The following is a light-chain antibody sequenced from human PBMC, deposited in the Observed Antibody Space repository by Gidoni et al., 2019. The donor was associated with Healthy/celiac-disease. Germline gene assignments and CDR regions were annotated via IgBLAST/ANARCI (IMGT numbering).Light chain of an antibody. J-gene: IGLJ2*01. V-gene: IGLV2-8*01. CDR1: SSDVGGYNY. CDR2: EVS. Sequence: QSAPTHPPSASGSPGQSVTISCTGSSSDVGGYNYVSWYQQHAGKAPKLMINEVSKRPSGVPGRFSGSKSGNATSLTISGLQAEDEADYCCSSYAGSNNLVFGGGTKLTVL. CDR3: SSYAGSNNLV.